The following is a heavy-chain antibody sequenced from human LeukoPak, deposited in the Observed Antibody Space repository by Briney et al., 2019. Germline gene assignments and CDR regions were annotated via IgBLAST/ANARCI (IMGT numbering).Heavy chain of an antibody. CDR3: ATGYTYDYSLY. CDR1: GDTVTGFS. D-gene: IGHD5-18*01. J-gene: IGHJ4*02. V-gene: IGHV1-24*01. Sequence: ASVKVSCKVSGDTVTGFSIHWVRQAPGHGPEWMGGFDPEDGARIFAQKFQGRVTMTEDTSTDTAYMDLSSLRSEDTVVYYCATGYTYDYSLYWGQGTLVTVSS. CDR2: FDPEDGAR.